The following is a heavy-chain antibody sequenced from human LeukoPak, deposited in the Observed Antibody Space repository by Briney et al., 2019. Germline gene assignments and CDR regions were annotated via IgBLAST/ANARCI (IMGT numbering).Heavy chain of an antibody. D-gene: IGHD5-18*01. V-gene: IGHV1-46*01. CDR1: GYTFTGYY. CDR3: ARDVRPNIRRGYSYGALGY. J-gene: IGHJ4*02. Sequence: GASVKVSCKASGYTFTGYYMHWVRQAPGQGLEWMGIINPSGGITNYAQKFQGRVTMTRDMSTSTVYMELSSLRSEDTAVYYCARDVRPNIRRGYSYGALGYWGQGTLVTVSS. CDR2: INPSGGIT.